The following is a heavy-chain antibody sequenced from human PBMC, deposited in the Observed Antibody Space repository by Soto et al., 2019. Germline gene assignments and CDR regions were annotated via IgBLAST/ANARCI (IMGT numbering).Heavy chain of an antibody. Sequence: SVKVSCKASGFTFTSSAVQWVRQARGQRLEWIGWIGVGSGNRHYAQKFQERVTITRDMSTNTAYMELSSLRSEDTAVYYCADLGVNFDHWGQGTLVTVSS. V-gene: IGHV1-58*01. CDR3: ADLGVNFDH. J-gene: IGHJ4*02. CDR2: IGVGSGNR. D-gene: IGHD2-8*01. CDR1: GFTFTSSA.